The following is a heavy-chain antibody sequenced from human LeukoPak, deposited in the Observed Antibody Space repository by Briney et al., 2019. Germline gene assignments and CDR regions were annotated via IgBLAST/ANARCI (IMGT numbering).Heavy chain of an antibody. CDR3: ARPSTQYGDLLI. Sequence: PSETLSLTCTVSGGSISSYYWSWIRQPPGKGLEWIGYIYYSGSTNYNPSLKSRVTISVDTSKNQFSLKLSSVTAADTAVYYCARPSTQYGDLLIWGQGTLVTVSS. V-gene: IGHV4-59*08. D-gene: IGHD4-17*01. J-gene: IGHJ4*02. CDR1: GGSISSYY. CDR2: IYYSGST.